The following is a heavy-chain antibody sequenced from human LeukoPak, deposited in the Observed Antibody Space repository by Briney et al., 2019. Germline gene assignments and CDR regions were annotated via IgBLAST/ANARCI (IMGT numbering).Heavy chain of an antibody. J-gene: IGHJ4*02. CDR3: ARELKVGNTGYYFDY. Sequence: SETLSLTCTVSLDFIKDYYWSWIRHPPAEGRVGIGYNYYSGNTNYNPSLKSRVTISLDTSKNQFSLNLNSVTAADTAVYYCARELKVGNTGYYFDYWGQGTLVTVSS. CDR1: LDFIKDYY. CDR2: NYYSGNT. D-gene: IGHD2/OR15-2a*01. V-gene: IGHV4-59*01.